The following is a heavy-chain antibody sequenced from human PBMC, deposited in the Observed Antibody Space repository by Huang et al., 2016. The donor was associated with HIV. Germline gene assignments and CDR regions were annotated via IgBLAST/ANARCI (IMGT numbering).Heavy chain of an antibody. J-gene: IGHJ4*02. Sequence: QVQLVQSGAEVKKPGSSVRVSCRASGDTFRKYAINWVRQAPGQGLEGMGGKIPIFGTPKYAHKFQGRITISAKEPTSTVYVELSSLTLQDTAVYYCARGMWDSNWDGTDWLLRHFDSWGQGTLVTVSS. CDR2: KIPIFGTP. V-gene: IGHV1-69*13. CDR3: ARGMWDSNWDGTDWLLRHFDS. D-gene: IGHD2-15*01. CDR1: GDTFRKYA.